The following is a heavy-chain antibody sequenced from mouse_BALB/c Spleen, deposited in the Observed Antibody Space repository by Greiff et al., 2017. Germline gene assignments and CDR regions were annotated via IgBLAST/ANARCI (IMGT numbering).Heavy chain of an antibody. V-gene: IGHV4-1*02. CDR2: INPDSSTI. Sequence: EVKVVESGGGLVQPGGSLKLSCAASGFDFSRYWMSWVRQAPGKGLEWIGEINPDSSTINYTPSLKDKFIISRDNAKNTLYLQMSKVRSEDTALYYCARDGNLLGFAYWGQGTLVTVSA. D-gene: IGHD2-1*01. J-gene: IGHJ3*01. CDR1: GFDFSRYW. CDR3: ARDGNLLGFAY.